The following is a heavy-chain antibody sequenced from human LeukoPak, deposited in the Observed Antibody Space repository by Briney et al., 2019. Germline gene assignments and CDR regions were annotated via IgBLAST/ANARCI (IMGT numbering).Heavy chain of an antibody. J-gene: IGHJ5*02. D-gene: IGHD6-13*01. V-gene: IGHV3-30*04. CDR2: ISYDGSNK. Sequence: GGSLRLSCAASGFTFSSYAMTWVRQAPGKGLEWVAVISYDGSNKYYADSVKGRFTISRDNSKNTLYLQMNSLRAEDTAVYYCARGYQTGYSSSWYNWFDPWGRGTLVTVSS. CDR3: ARGYQTGYSSSWYNWFDP. CDR1: GFTFSSYA.